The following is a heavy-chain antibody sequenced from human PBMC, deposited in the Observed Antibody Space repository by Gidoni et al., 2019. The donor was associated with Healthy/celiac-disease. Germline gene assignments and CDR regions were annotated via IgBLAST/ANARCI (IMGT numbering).Heavy chain of an antibody. D-gene: IGHD3-3*01. V-gene: IGHV4-34*01. CDR2: INHSGST. Sequence: QVQLQQWGAGLLKPSETLSLTCAVYGGSFSGYYWRWIRQPPGKGLEWIGEINHSGSTNYNPSLKSRVTISVDTSKNQFSLKLSSVTAADTAVYYCARGRRQKDFWSGPKLGTTMDVWGQGTTVTVSS. CDR3: ARGRRQKDFWSGPKLGTTMDV. J-gene: IGHJ6*02. CDR1: GGSFSGYY.